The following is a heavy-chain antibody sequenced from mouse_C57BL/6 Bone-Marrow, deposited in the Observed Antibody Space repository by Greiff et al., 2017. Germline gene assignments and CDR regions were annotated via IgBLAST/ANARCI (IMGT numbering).Heavy chain of an antibody. CDR2: IYPGDGDT. CDR3: ARFYYDYEGYWYFDV. V-gene: IGHV1-82*01. J-gene: IGHJ1*03. CDR1: GYAFSSSW. D-gene: IGHD2-4*01. Sequence: VKLMESGPELVQPGASVKISCKASGYAFSSSWMNWVKQRPGKGLEWIGRIYPGDGDTNYNGKFKGKATLTADKSSSTAYMQLSSLTSEDSAVYFCARFYYDYEGYWYFDVWGTGTTVTVSS.